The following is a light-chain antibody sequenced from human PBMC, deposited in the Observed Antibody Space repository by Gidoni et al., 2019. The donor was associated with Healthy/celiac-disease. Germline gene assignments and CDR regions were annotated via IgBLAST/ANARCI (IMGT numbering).Light chain of an antibody. CDR1: QSISSY. Sequence: DIQMTQSPSSLSASVGDRVTITCRASQSISSYLNWYQQKPGKAPKLLINAASSLQRGVPSRFSSSGSGAEVSLTISSLQQEDFATFYCQQSYSTPPVTFGGGTKVEIK. V-gene: IGKV1-39*01. CDR3: QQSYSTPPVT. J-gene: IGKJ4*01. CDR2: AAS.